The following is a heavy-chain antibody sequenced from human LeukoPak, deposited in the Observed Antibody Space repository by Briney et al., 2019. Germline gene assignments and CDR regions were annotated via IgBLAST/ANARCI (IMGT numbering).Heavy chain of an antibody. D-gene: IGHD6-6*01. V-gene: IGHV3-48*01. CDR2: ISSVITTK. J-gene: IGHJ4*02. Sequence: GGSLRLSCAASGFSFSTYSMNWVRQAPGKGLEWVSYISSVITTKYYADSVKGRFTISRDNAKNSLYLQMNSLRAEDTAMYYCARAYSSSLDWGQGTLVTVSS. CDR3: ARAYSSSLD. CDR1: GFSFSTYS.